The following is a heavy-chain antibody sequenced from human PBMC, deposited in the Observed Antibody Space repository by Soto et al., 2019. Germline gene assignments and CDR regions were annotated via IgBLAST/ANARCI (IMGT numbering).Heavy chain of an antibody. CDR3: ARELPAYYDSSGSPYYYYYYGMDV. D-gene: IGHD3-22*01. V-gene: IGHV1-69*04. Sequence: SVKVSCKASGGTFSSYTISWVRQAPGQGLEWMGRIIPILGIANYAQKFQGRVTITADKSTSTAYMELSSLRSEDTAVYYCARELPAYYDSSGSPYYYYYYGMDVWGQGTTVTVSS. CDR1: GGTFSSYT. J-gene: IGHJ6*02. CDR2: IIPILGIA.